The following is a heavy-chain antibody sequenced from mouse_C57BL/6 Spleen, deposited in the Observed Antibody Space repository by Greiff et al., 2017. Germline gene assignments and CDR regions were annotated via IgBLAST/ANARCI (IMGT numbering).Heavy chain of an antibody. CDR1: GYTFTSYW. Sequence: VQLQQPGTELVKPGASVKLSCKASGYTFTSYWMHWVKRKPGQGLEWIGIINPSNGGTNYNEKFKSKATLTVDKSSSTAYMQLSSLTSEDSAVYYCARGYYGNYDAMDYWGQGTSVTVSS. CDR2: INPSNGGT. V-gene: IGHV1-53*01. J-gene: IGHJ4*01. CDR3: ARGYYGNYDAMDY. D-gene: IGHD2-1*01.